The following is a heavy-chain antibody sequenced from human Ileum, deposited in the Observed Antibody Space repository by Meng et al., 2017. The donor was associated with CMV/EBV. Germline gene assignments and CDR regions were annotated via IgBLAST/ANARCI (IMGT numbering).Heavy chain of an antibody. V-gene: IGHV3-30*02. CDR2: IRYDGSNK. Sequence: GGSLRLSCAASGFTFSSYGMHWVRQAPGKGLEWVAFIRYDGSNKYYADCVKGRFTISRDNSKNTLYLQMNSLRAEDTAVYYCAKDRGYYDFWSGPSNYYYYYGMDVWGQGTTVTVSS. D-gene: IGHD3-3*01. J-gene: IGHJ6*02. CDR1: GFTFSSYG. CDR3: AKDRGYYDFWSGPSNYYYYYGMDV.